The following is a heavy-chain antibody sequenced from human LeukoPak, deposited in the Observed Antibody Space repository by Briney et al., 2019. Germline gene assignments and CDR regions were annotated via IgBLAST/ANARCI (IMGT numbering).Heavy chain of an antibody. J-gene: IGHJ4*02. CDR3: ARHPLDYDFWSGYYAERNYYFDY. D-gene: IGHD3-3*01. Sequence: PSETLSLTCTVPGGPISSYYWSSIRQPPGKGLEWIGSISYSGSTHYNLSLQSRVTISVDKSKNQFCLKLRAMTAADRAVQYCARHPLDYDFWSGYYAERNYYFDYWGQGTLVTVSS. CDR1: GGPISSYY. V-gene: IGHV4-59*08. CDR2: ISYSGST.